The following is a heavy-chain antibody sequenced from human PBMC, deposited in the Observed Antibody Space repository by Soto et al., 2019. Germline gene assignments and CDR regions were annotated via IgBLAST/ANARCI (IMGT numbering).Heavy chain of an antibody. D-gene: IGHD3-16*02. CDR1: GFIFRGYA. CDR3: AKQAAYDYLWGNYRPFDY. CDR2: FSAIGGNT. Sequence: EAQLLESGGGLVQPGGSLRLSCTASGFIFRGYAMAWVRQAPGKGLECVATFSAIGGNTYYADSVKGRFTISRDNSKNTLYLQMNSLRAEDTALYYCAKQAAYDYLWGNYRPFDYWGQGTLVTVSS. J-gene: IGHJ4*02. V-gene: IGHV3-23*01.